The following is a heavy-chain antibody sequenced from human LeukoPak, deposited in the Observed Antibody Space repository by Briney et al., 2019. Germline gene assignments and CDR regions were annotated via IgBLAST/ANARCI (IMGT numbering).Heavy chain of an antibody. CDR2: IIPFYETT. Sequence: ASVKVSFKASGGTLKNYAVNWVRQAPGQGLEWMGGIIPFYETTNFAQKFQGRVTITADETVSTVYMVLSSLRSEDTAVYYCARMQGYAYSDYWGQGTLVTVSS. CDR1: GGTLKNYA. V-gene: IGHV1-69*13. J-gene: IGHJ4*02. D-gene: IGHD1-1*01. CDR3: ARMQGYAYSDY.